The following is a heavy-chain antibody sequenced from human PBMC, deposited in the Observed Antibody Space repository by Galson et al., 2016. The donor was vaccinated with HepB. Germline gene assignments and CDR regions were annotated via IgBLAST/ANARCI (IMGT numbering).Heavy chain of an antibody. V-gene: IGHV4-59*08. D-gene: IGHD1-14*01. CDR3: ARHLDPQSESYYYYYYGMDV. J-gene: IGHJ6*02. CDR1: GGSISSYY. CDR2: IYYSGST. Sequence: SETLSLTCTVSGGSISSYYWSWIRQPPGKGLEWIGYIYYSGSTNYNPSLKSRVTISVDTSKNQFSLKLSSVTAADTAVYYFARHLDPQSESYYYYYYGMDVWGQGTTVTVSS.